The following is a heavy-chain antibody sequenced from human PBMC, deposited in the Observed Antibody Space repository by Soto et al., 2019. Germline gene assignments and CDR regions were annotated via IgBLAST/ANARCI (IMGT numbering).Heavy chain of an antibody. Sequence: GASVKVSCKASGGTFSSYAISWVRQAPGQGLEWMGGIIPIFGTANYAQKFQGRVTITADESTSTAYMELSSLRSEDTAVYYCAMVYPTHTSRTYYYHGMDVWGQATKVT. J-gene: IGHJ6*02. CDR2: IIPIFGTA. V-gene: IGHV1-69*13. CDR1: GGTFSSYA. CDR3: AMVYPTHTSRTYYYHGMDV. D-gene: IGHD2-8*01.